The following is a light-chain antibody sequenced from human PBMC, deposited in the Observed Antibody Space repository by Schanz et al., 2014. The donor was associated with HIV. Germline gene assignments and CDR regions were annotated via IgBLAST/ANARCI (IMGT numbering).Light chain of an antibody. CDR1: QSISTY. CDR3: QQYGDSPFT. CDR2: GAS. Sequence: EIVLTQSPVTLSLSPGERATLSCRASQSISTYLAWYQQRPGQSPRLLIYGASKRAAGIPDRFSGTGSGTDFTLTISRLEPEDSGVYYCQQYGDSPFTFGLGTRLEIK. V-gene: IGKV3-20*01. J-gene: IGKJ2*01.